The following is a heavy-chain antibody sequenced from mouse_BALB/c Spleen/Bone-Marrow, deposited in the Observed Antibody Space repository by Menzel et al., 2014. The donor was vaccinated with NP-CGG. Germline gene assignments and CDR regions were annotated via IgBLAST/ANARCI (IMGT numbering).Heavy chain of an antibody. CDR3: AAYYYGRGGFAY. CDR2: IDPANGIT. D-gene: IGHD1-1*01. Sequence: EVMLVESGAELVKPGASVKLSCTASGFNIKDTFMHWVKQRPEQGLEWIGRIDPANGITKYDPKFQGKATITADTSSNTAYLQLSSLTSEDTAVYYCAAYYYGRGGFAYWGQGTLVTASA. V-gene: IGHV14-3*02. J-gene: IGHJ3*01. CDR1: GFNIKDTF.